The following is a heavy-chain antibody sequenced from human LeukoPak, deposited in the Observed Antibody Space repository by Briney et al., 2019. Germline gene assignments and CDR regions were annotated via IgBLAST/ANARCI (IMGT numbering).Heavy chain of an antibody. CDR2: MNPNSGNT. V-gene: IGHV1-8*01. D-gene: IGHD3-10*01. J-gene: IGHJ6*02. Sequence: ASAKVSCKASGYTFTSYDINWVRQATGQGLEWMGWMNPNSGNTGYAQKFQGRVTMTRNTSISTAYMELSSLRSEDTAVYYCAREHYYYGSGSYYNAPYYYYGMDVWGQGTTVTVSS. CDR1: GYTFTSYD. CDR3: AREHYYYGSGSYYNAPYYYYGMDV.